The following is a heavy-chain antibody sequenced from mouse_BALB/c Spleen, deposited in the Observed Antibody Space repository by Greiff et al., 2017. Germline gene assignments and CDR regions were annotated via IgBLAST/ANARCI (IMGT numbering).Heavy chain of an antibody. J-gene: IGHJ2*01. CDR2: ISSGSSTI. CDR1: GFTFSSFG. D-gene: IGHD2-4*01. CDR3: ARKMITTRGGFDY. V-gene: IGHV5-17*02. Sequence: EVKVVESGGGLVQPGGSLKLSCAASGFTFSSFGMHWVRQAPEKGLEWVAYISSGSSTIYYADTVKGRFTISRDNPKNTLFLQMTSLRSEDTAMYYCARKMITTRGGFDYWGQGTTLTVSS.